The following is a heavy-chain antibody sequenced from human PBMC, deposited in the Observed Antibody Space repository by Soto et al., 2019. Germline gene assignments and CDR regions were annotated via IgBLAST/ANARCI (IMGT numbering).Heavy chain of an antibody. Sequence: PGGSLRLSCAASGFAFSSYAMNWVRQAPGKGLEWVSSISSSSSYKHYSDSVKGRFTISRDNAKNSMYLQMNSLRAEDTAVYYCARDLALAGNYWGQGTLVTV. CDR3: ARDLALAGNY. V-gene: IGHV3-21*06. CDR2: ISSSSSYK. CDR1: GFAFSSYA. J-gene: IGHJ4*02. D-gene: IGHD6-19*01.